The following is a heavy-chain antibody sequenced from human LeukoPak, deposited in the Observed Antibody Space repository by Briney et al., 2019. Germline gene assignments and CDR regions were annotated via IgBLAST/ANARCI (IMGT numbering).Heavy chain of an antibody. CDR1: GGSIGSSSYY. CDR3: ARQAVAGTLDY. CDR2: IYYSGST. Sequence: TSETLSLTCTVSGGSIGSSSYYWGWIRQPPGKGLEWIGSIYYSGSTYYNPSLKSRVTIFVDTSKNQFSLKLSSVTAADTAVYYCARQAVAGTLDYWGQGTLVTVSS. J-gene: IGHJ4*02. D-gene: IGHD6-19*01. V-gene: IGHV4-39*01.